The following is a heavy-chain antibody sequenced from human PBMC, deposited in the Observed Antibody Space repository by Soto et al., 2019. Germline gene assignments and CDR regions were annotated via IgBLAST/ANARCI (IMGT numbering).Heavy chain of an antibody. CDR2: IYVTGAV. D-gene: IGHD2-21*01. J-gene: IGHJ5*02. V-gene: IGHV4-31*03. Sequence: PSETLSLTCSVSGAALNSGNYYWSWIRQVPGKGLEWIGHIYVTGAVDYNPSLRDRITISQDTSERQFSLNLRLVTAADTAVYYCARLRIATNNYKWFGPWGQGTLVPVSS. CDR1: GAALNSGNYY. CDR3: ARLRIATNNYKWFGP.